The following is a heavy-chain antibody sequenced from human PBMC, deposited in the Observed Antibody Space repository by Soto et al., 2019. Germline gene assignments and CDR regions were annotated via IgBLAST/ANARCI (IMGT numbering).Heavy chain of an antibody. CDR2: FDPEDGET. J-gene: IGHJ4*02. D-gene: IGHD3-16*01. CDR1: GYTLTELS. Sequence: GASVKVSCKVSGYTLTELSMHWVRQAPGKGLEWMGGFDPEDGETIYAQKFQGRVTMTEDTSTDTAYMELSSLRSEDTAVYYCATGTLLRGKFDYWGQGTLVTVSS. V-gene: IGHV1-24*01. CDR3: ATGTLLRGKFDY.